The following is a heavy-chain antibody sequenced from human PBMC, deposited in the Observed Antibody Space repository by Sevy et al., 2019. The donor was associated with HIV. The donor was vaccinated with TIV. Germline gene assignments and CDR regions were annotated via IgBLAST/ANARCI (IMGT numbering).Heavy chain of an antibody. CDR1: GFTFNTHA. Sequence: GGSLRLSCTASGFTFNTHAMTWVRQAPGKGLEWVSVISGPGLSTYYADSVKGRFTISRDNSQNTLYLQMNSLRGDDTTTKYCAKALNPALESMIEVILRTLKGFDVWGQGTMVTVSS. CDR2: ISGPGLST. D-gene: IGHD3-22*01. CDR3: AKALNPALESMIEVILRTLKGFDV. J-gene: IGHJ3*01. V-gene: IGHV3-23*01.